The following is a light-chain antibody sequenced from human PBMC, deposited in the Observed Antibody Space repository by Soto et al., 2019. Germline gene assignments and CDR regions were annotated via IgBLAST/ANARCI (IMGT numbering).Light chain of an antibody. CDR2: YDN. J-gene: IGLJ2*01. V-gene: IGLV3-21*04. CDR3: QVWDSSSDHVV. CDR1: NIGSKS. Sequence: SYELTQPPSVSVAPGKTARITCGGNNIGSKSVHWYQQKPGQAPVLVIYYDNDRPSGIPERFSGSNSGNTATLTISRVEAGDEAEYYCQVWDSSSDHVVFGGGTQLTV.